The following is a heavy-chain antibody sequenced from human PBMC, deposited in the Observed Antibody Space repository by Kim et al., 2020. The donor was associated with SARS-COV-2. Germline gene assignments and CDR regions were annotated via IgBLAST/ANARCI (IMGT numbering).Heavy chain of an antibody. Sequence: AQKFQGRVTMTTDTSTSTAHMELRSLRSDDTAVYYCARLRGTFEGWFDPWGQGTLVTVSS. J-gene: IGHJ5*02. CDR3: ARLRGTFEGWFDP. D-gene: IGHD1-26*01. V-gene: IGHV1-18*01.